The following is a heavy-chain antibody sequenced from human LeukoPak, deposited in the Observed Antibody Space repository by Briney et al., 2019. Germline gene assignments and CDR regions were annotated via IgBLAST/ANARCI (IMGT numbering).Heavy chain of an antibody. CDR3: ARDRLYGSGSYYNLDY. CDR1: GFTFSSYA. CDR2: ISGSGGST. J-gene: IGHJ4*02. V-gene: IGHV3-23*01. Sequence: GGSLRLSCAASGFTFSSYAMSWVRQAPGKGLEWVSAISGSGGSTYYADSVKGRFTISRDNSKNTLYLQMNSLRAEDTAVYYCARDRLYGSGSYYNLDYWGQGTLVTVSS. D-gene: IGHD3-10*01.